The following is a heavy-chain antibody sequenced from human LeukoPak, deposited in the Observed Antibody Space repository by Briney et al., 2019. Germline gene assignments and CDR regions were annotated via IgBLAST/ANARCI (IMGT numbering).Heavy chain of an antibody. D-gene: IGHD6-19*01. CDR2: ISSSSSYI. CDR3: AGAIAVAGTSSLSFDY. V-gene: IGHV3-21*01. CDR1: GFTFSSYS. J-gene: IGHJ4*02. Sequence: PGGSLRLSCAASGFTFSSYSMNWVRQAPGKGLEWVPSISSSSSYIYYADSVKGRFTISRDNAKNSLYLQMNSLRAEDTAVYYCAGAIAVAGTSSLSFDYWGQGTLVTVSS.